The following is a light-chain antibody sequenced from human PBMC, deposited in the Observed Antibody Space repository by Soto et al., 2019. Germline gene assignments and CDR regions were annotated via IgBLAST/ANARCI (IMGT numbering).Light chain of an antibody. Sequence: QSALTQPPSVSGSPGQSVTISCTGTSNDVGAYDRVSWYQQPPGTAPKLIIYEVTNRPSGVPNRFSGSKSGNTASLTISGLQAEDEADYYCISYTSSATFVIFGGGTKLTFL. CDR3: ISYTSSATFVI. V-gene: IGLV2-18*02. CDR2: EVT. J-gene: IGLJ2*01. CDR1: SNDVGAYDR.